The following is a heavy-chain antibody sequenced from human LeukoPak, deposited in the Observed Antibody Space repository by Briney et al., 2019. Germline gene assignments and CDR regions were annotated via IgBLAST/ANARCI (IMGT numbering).Heavy chain of an antibody. V-gene: IGHV3-33*06. CDR3: AKDVYLWGNRGWYSIDFDY. CDR2: IWYDGSNK. Sequence: PGRSLRLSXAASGFTFSSYGMHWVCQAPGKGVEWVAVIWYDGSNKYYADSVKGRFTISRDNSKNTLYLQMNSLRAEDTAVYYCAKDVYLWGNRGWYSIDFDYWGQGTLVTVSS. J-gene: IGHJ4*02. CDR1: GFTFSSYG. D-gene: IGHD6-19*01.